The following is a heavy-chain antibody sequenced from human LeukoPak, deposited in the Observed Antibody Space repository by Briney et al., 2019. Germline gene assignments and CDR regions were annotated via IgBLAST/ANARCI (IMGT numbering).Heavy chain of an antibody. J-gene: IGHJ4*02. V-gene: IGHV3-23*01. CDR1: EFTFSSYA. D-gene: IGHD4-11*01. CDR2: ISGSGYST. CDR3: AKGGYTGAYSDYYYFDY. Sequence: GGSLRLSCAASEFTFSSYAMSWVRQAPGKGLEWVSAISGSGYSTYYADSVKGRFTISRDNSKNTLYLQMNSLRAEDTAVYYCAKGGYTGAYSDYYYFDYWGQGTLVTVSS.